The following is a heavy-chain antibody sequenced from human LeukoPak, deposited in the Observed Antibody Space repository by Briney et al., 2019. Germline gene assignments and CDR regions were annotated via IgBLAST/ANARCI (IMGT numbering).Heavy chain of an antibody. D-gene: IGHD6-19*01. CDR2: INHSGST. J-gene: IGHJ4*02. Sequence: PSETLSLTCAVYGGSFSGYYWSWIRQPPGKGLEWIGEINHSGSTNYNPSLKSRVTISVDTSKNQFSLKLSSVTAADTAVYYCEAVAVAGTGGVYWGQGTLVTVSS. CDR1: GGSFSGYY. CDR3: EAVAVAGTGGVY. V-gene: IGHV4-34*01.